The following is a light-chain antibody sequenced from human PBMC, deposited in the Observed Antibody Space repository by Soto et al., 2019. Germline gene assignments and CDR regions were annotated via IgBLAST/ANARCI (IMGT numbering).Light chain of an antibody. CDR2: ENN. Sequence: QSVLTQPPSVSEAPGQRVTISCTGSSSNIGAGYEAHWYQQVPGTAPKLFIYENNNRPSGVPDRFSGSKSGTSASLANTGLQAEDEAEYYCQSYGSSLSGYVFGTGTKLTVL. J-gene: IGLJ1*01. CDR3: QSYGSSLSGYV. V-gene: IGLV1-40*01. CDR1: SSNIGAGYE.